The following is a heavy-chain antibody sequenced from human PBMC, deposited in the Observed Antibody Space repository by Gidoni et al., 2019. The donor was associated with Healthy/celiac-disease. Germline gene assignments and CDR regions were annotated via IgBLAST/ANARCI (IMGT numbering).Heavy chain of an antibody. V-gene: IGHV3-30*18. CDR2: ISYDGSNK. CDR1: GFTFSSYG. Sequence: QVQLVESGGGVVQPGRSLRLSCAASGFTFSSYGMHWVRQAPGKGLEWVAVISYDGSNKYYADSVKGRFTISRDNSKNTLYLQMNSLRAEDTAVYYCAKDMGGSGEDFYYYYGMDVWGQGTTVTVSS. D-gene: IGHD3-10*01. J-gene: IGHJ6*02. CDR3: AKDMGGSGEDFYYYYGMDV.